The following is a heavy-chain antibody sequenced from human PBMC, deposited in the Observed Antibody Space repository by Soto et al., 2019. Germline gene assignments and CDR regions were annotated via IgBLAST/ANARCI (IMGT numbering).Heavy chain of an antibody. Sequence: GGSLRLSCAASGFTFSSYGMHWVRQAPGKGLEWVAVISYDGSNKYYADSVKGRFTISRDNSKNTLYLQMNSLRAEDTAVYYCAKDFLGGWLVFWGQGTLVTVSS. V-gene: IGHV3-30*18. CDR1: GFTFSSYG. CDR2: ISYDGSNK. J-gene: IGHJ4*02. CDR3: AKDFLGGWLVF. D-gene: IGHD3-16*01.